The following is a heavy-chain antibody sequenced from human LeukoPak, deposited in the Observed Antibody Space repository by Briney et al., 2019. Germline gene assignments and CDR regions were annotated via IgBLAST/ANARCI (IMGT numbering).Heavy chain of an antibody. V-gene: IGHV1-18*01. CDR2: ISAYNGNT. J-gene: IGHJ3*02. D-gene: IGHD6-13*01. CDR1: GYTFTSYG. CDR3: ARTIAAAGYPDTFDI. Sequence: ASVKVSCKASGYTFTSYGISWVRQAPGQGLEWRGWISAYNGNTNYAQKPQGRVTMTTDTSTSTAYMELRSLRSDDTAVYYCARTIAAAGYPDTFDIWGQGTMVTVSS.